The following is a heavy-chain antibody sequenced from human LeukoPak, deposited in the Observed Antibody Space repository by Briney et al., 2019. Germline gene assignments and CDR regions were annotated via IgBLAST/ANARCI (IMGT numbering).Heavy chain of an antibody. V-gene: IGHV4-61*02. CDR2: IYTSGST. J-gene: IGHJ3*02. Sequence: PSESLSPTCTVSGGSISSGSYYWSWIRQPAGNGLEWIGRIYTSGSTNYNPSLKSRVTISVDTSKNQFSLKLSSVTAADTAVYYCARDLSGPRGGDAFDIWGQGTMVTVSS. CDR1: GGSISSGSYY. D-gene: IGHD1-26*01. CDR3: ARDLSGPRGGDAFDI.